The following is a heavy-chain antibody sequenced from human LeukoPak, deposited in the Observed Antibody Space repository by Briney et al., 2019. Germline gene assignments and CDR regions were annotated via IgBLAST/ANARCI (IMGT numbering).Heavy chain of an antibody. J-gene: IGHJ5*02. CDR2: ISYDGSNK. D-gene: IGHD4-17*01. CDR3: ARDGGTVTTSGWFDP. V-gene: IGHV3-30*03. Sequence: GGSLRLSCAASGFTFSSYSINWVRQAPGKGLEWVAVISYDGSNKYYADSVKGRFTISRDNSKNALYLQMNSLRAEDTAVYYCARDGGTVTTSGWFDPWGQGTLVTVSS. CDR1: GFTFSSYS.